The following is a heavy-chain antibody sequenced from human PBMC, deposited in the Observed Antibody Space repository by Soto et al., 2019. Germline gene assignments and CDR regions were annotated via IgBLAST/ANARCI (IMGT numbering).Heavy chain of an antibody. CDR2: IYYSGGT. Sequence: SETLSLTCTVSGAALSSGGYFYTWVRQPPGKGLEWLGYIYYSGGTNYSPSLKSRVTISLDKSKSQFSLRLISVTAADTAVYYCKREQWDDNYFDTWGQGTLVTVSS. D-gene: IGHD1-26*01. V-gene: IGHV4-61*08. CDR3: KREQWDDNYFDT. J-gene: IGHJ5*02. CDR1: GAALSSGGYF.